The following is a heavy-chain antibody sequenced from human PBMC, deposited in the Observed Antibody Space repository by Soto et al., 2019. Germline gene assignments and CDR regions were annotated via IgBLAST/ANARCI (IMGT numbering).Heavy chain of an antibody. CDR1: GFSFHEYT. J-gene: IGHJ4*02. V-gene: IGHV3-23*01. CDR3: ARCSHPAGVWYMDF. Sequence: EVHLLESGGGLVRPGGSLRLSCAASGFSFHEYTMNWVRQAPGKGLEWVSGIYGAASGIYYADSVKGRFTISRDNARHTLYLWISKPGAEDTFVYYCARCSHPAGVWYMDFWGQGARVTVSS. CDR2: IYGAASGI. D-gene: IGHD6-19*01.